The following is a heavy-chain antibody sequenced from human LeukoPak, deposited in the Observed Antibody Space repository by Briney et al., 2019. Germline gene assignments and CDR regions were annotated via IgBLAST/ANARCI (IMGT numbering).Heavy chain of an antibody. CDR1: GFTFSSYE. V-gene: IGHV3-48*03. Sequence: GGSLRLSCAASGFTFSSYEMNWVRQAPGKGLEWVSKISSSGSTIYYADSVKGRFAISRDNAKNSLNLQMNSLRAEDSAAYYCARDWTRPGTVTLDYWGQGTLVTVSS. CDR2: ISSSGSTI. CDR3: ARDWTRPGTVTLDY. J-gene: IGHJ4*02. D-gene: IGHD4-17*01.